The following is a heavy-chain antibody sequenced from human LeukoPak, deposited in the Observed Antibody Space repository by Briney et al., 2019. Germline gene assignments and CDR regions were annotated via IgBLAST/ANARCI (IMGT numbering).Heavy chain of an antibody. D-gene: IGHD5-12*01. CDR3: ARGGGSGYDFVIDY. Sequence: GASVKVSCKASGYTFTGYYMHWVRQAPGQGLEWMGWINPNSGGTNYAQKFQGRVTMTRDTPITTAHMELSRLTSDDTAVYYCARGGGSGYDFVIDYWGQGTLVTVPS. CDR2: INPNSGGT. J-gene: IGHJ4*02. V-gene: IGHV1-2*02. CDR1: GYTFTGYY.